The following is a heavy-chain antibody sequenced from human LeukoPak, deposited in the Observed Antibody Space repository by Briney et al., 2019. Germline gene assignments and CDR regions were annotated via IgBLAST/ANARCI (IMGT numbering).Heavy chain of an antibody. CDR1: GFTFSGSA. J-gene: IGHJ6*02. V-gene: IGHV3-73*01. CDR2: IRSKANSYAT. CDR3: TRPAEAYYYYGMDV. Sequence: GGSLRLSCAASGFTFSGSAMHWVRQASGKGLEWVGRIRSKANSYATAYAASVKGRFTISRDDSRNTAYLQMNSLKTEDTAVYYCTRPAEAYYYYGMDVWGQGTTVTVSS.